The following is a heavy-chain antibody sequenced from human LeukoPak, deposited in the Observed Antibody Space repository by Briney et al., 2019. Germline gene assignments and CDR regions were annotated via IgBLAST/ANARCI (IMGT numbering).Heavy chain of an antibody. V-gene: IGHV4-59*01. D-gene: IGHD3-16*01. Sequence: SETLSLTCTVSGGSISSYYWSWIRHPPGKGLEWIGYIYYSGSTNYNPSLKSRVTISVDTSKNQFSLKLSSVTAADTAVYYCARASYDYVWGTDAIDYWGQGTLVTVSS. J-gene: IGHJ4*02. CDR2: IYYSGST. CDR1: GGSISSYY. CDR3: ARASYDYVWGTDAIDY.